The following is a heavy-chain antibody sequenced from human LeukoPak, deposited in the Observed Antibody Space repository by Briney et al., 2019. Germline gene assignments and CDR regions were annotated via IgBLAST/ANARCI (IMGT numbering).Heavy chain of an antibody. CDR2: IYYSGSA. CDR3: ARGYDAFDI. Sequence: SETLSLTCTVSGGSTSSYYWSWIRQPPGKGLEWIGYIYYSGSANYNPSLKSRLTISVDMSKNQFSLKLTSVTAADTAVYYCARGYDAFDIWGQGTMVTVSS. V-gene: IGHV4-59*01. CDR1: GGSTSSYY. J-gene: IGHJ3*02.